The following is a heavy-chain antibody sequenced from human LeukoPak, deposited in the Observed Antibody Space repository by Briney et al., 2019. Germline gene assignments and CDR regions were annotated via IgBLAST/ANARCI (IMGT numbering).Heavy chain of an antibody. CDR2: ISWNSGSI. D-gene: IGHD5-12*01. CDR3: AKGEDSGYDGHPDY. J-gene: IGHJ4*02. V-gene: IGHV3-9*01. CDR1: GFTFDDYA. Sequence: GRSLRLSCAASGFTFDDYAMHWVRQAPGKGLEWVSGISWNSGSIGYADSVKGRFTISRDNAKNSLYLQMNSLRAEDTALYYCAKGEDSGYDGHPDYWGQGTLVTVSS.